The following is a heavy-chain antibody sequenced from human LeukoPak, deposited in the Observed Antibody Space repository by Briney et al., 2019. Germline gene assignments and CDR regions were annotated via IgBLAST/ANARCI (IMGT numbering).Heavy chain of an antibody. CDR3: AKDPGCSGGSCYEG. Sequence: PGGSLRLSCAASGFTFSSYAMSWVRQAPGKGLEWVSAISGSGGSTYYAGSVKGRFTISRDNSKNTLYLQMNSLRAEDTAVYYCAKDPGCSGGSCYEGWGQGTLVTVSS. D-gene: IGHD2-15*01. CDR1: GFTFSSYA. CDR2: ISGSGGST. V-gene: IGHV3-23*01. J-gene: IGHJ4*02.